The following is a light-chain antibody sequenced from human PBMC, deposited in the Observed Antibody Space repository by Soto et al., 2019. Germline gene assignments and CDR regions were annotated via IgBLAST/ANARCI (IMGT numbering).Light chain of an antibody. Sequence: EVVMTQSPATLSVSPGERATFSCRAGQSVGSNLAWYQQKPGQAPSLLIYTTSTRASGVPARFSGSGSGSEFTLTIHSLQTEDFGLYYCQQYNSWPRTCGQGTKVDIK. CDR2: TTS. CDR1: QSVGSN. CDR3: QQYNSWPRT. V-gene: IGKV3-15*01. J-gene: IGKJ1*01.